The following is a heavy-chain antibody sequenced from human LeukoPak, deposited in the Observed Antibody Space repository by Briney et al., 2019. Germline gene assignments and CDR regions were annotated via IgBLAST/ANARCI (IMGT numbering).Heavy chain of an antibody. Sequence: GGSLRLSCAASGFTFSSFWMSWVRQAPGKGLEWVADIKNDGSEKYYVDSVKGRFNISRDNAKNSLYLQMNSLRAEDTAVYYCARELGWDSSEGRDYWGQGSLVTVSS. CDR3: ARELGWDSSEGRDY. V-gene: IGHV3-7*01. D-gene: IGHD6-19*01. CDR2: IKNDGSEK. CDR1: GFTFSSFW. J-gene: IGHJ4*02.